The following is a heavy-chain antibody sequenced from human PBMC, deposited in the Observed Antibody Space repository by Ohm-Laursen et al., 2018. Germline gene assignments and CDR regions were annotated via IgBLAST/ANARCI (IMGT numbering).Heavy chain of an antibody. V-gene: IGHV3-21*01. D-gene: IGHD4-23*01. CDR1: GFSFSTYI. Sequence: SLRLSCAASGFSFSTYIMNWVRQAPGKGLEWVSSVSARSTFIYYADSVEGRFAISRDNAKNSLFLQMNSLRAKDTAVYYCARVMATDNGGNSGAFDIWGQGTVVTVSS. J-gene: IGHJ3*02. CDR3: ARVMATDNGGNSGAFDI. CDR2: VSARSTFI.